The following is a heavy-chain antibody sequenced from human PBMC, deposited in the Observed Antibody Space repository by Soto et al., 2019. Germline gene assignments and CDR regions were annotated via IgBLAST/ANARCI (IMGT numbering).Heavy chain of an antibody. CDR1: GYTFTSYA. Sequence: QVQLVQSGAEVKKPGASVKVSCKASGYTFTSYAMHWVRQAPGQRLEWMGWINAGNGNTKYSQKFQGRVTITRDTSASTAYMELSSLRSEDTAVYYCARDFEDYGDYAADYWGQGTLVTVSS. V-gene: IGHV1-3*01. CDR3: ARDFEDYGDYAADY. D-gene: IGHD4-17*01. CDR2: INAGNGNT. J-gene: IGHJ4*02.